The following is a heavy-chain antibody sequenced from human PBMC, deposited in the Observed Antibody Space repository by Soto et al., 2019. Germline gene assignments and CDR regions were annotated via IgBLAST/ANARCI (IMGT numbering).Heavy chain of an antibody. V-gene: IGHV4-59*08. CDR2: IYHSGST. CDR3: ARQNYYYYYMDV. J-gene: IGHJ6*03. CDR1: GGSMTSYY. Sequence: SETLSLTCTVSGGSMTSYYWSWIRQPPGKGLEWIGNIYHSGSTNYNPSLKSRVTISVDTSKNQFSLKLSSVTAADTAVYYCARQNYYYYYMDVWGKGTTVTVSS.